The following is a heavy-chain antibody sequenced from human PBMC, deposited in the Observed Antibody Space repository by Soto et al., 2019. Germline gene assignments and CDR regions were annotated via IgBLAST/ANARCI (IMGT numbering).Heavy chain of an antibody. V-gene: IGHV4-39*01. CDR2: IYYSGST. D-gene: IGHD3-22*01. CDR3: ARHARNYDSSGYYSN. Sequence: SETLSLTCTVSGGSISSSSYYWGWIRQPPGKGLEWIGSIYYSGSTYYNPSLKSRVTISVDTSKNQFSLKLSSVTAADTAVYYCARHARNYDSSGYYSNWGQGTLVT. CDR1: GGSISSSSYY. J-gene: IGHJ4*02.